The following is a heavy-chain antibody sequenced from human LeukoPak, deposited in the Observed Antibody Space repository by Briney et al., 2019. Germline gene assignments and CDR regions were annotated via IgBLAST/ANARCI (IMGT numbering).Heavy chain of an antibody. J-gene: IGHJ3*02. CDR1: GYIFTNYF. Sequence: ASVRVSCKASGYIFTNYFMHWVRQAPGQGLEWMGLINPKRAETSYAQKFQGRVTLTRDRATTTAYMDLARLRSDDTAVYYCARDRGVPGPGNAFDIWGQGTMVTVSS. V-gene: IGHV1-2*02. CDR2: INPKRAET. D-gene: IGHD2-2*01. CDR3: ARDRGVPGPGNAFDI.